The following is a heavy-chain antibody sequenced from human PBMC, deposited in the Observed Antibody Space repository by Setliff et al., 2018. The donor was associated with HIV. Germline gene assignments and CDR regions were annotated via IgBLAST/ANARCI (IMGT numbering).Heavy chain of an antibody. Sequence: ASVKVSCKASGYSFTGYHMHWVRQAPGQGLEWMGWINPNSGGTNYAQKFQGRVTMTRDTSISTAYMELSRLRSDDTAVYYCARDGVPSITMVRGDHYYYYYMDVWGKGTTVTVSS. D-gene: IGHD3-10*01. J-gene: IGHJ6*03. CDR2: INPNSGGT. CDR3: ARDGVPSITMVRGDHYYYYYMDV. CDR1: GYSFTGYH. V-gene: IGHV1-2*02.